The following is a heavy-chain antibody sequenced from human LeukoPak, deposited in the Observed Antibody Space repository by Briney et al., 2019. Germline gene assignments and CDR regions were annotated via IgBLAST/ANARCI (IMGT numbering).Heavy chain of an antibody. Sequence: PGGSLRLSCAASGFTFSSYAMSWVRQAPGKGLEWVSAISGSGGSTYYADSVKGRFTISRDNSKNTLYLQMNSLRAEDTAVYYCAKDRQPRVLTDYFDYWGQGTLVTVSS. V-gene: IGHV3-23*01. CDR2: ISGSGGST. J-gene: IGHJ4*02. CDR3: AKDRQPRVLTDYFDY. D-gene: IGHD3-9*01. CDR1: GFTFSSYA.